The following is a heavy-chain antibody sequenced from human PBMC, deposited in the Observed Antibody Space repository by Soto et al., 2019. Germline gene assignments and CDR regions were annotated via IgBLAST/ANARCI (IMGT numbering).Heavy chain of an antibody. CDR2: INHSGTT. CDR3: ARGRFGDGSGSYNWLDP. Sequence: PSETLSLTXAAYGGLFNGYYWSWIRQSPGKGLEWIGEINHSGTTNYNPSLQSRVTISVDTSKNQFSLKLYSVIAADTAVYYCARGRFGDGSGSYNWLDPWGPLKLVTVSS. D-gene: IGHD3-10*01. V-gene: IGHV4-34*01. CDR1: GGLFNGYY. J-gene: IGHJ5*02.